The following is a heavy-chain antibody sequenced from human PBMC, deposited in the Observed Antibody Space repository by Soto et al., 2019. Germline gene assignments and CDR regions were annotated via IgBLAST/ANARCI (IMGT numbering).Heavy chain of an antibody. Sequence: GGSLRLSCAASGFTFGDYGMSWVRQAPGKGLEWVSGINWNGGSTGYADSVKGRFTISRDNAKNSLYLQMNSLRAEDTALYYCARTGYSSSWYDYWGQGTLVTVSS. V-gene: IGHV3-20*04. J-gene: IGHJ4*02. CDR2: INWNGGST. D-gene: IGHD6-13*01. CDR1: GFTFGDYG. CDR3: ARTGYSSSWYDY.